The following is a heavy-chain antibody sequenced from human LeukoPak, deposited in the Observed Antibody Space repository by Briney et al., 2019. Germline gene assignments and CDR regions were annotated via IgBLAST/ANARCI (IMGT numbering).Heavy chain of an antibody. V-gene: IGHV3-7*01. CDR2: IKQDGGEK. D-gene: IGHD3-10*01. Sequence: GGSLRLSCAASGFTFSNYWMSWVRQAPGKGLEWVANIKQDGGEKYYADSVKGRFTISRDNSKNTLYLQMNSLRAEDTAVYYCARDQITMPVNWGQGTLVTVSS. J-gene: IGHJ4*02. CDR1: GFTFSNYW. CDR3: ARDQITMPVN.